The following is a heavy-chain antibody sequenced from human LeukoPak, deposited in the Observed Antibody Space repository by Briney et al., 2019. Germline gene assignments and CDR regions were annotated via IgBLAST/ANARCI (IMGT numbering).Heavy chain of an antibody. CDR3: ARHTAMAPIYYYYYMDV. Sequence: GGSLKISCKGSGYSFTSYWIGWVRQMPGKGLEGMGIIDPGDSDTRYSPSFQGQVTISADNSISNAYLQWNSLQASDTAMYYCARHTAMAPIYYYYYMDVWGKGTTVTVSS. CDR2: IDPGDSDT. V-gene: IGHV5-51*01. J-gene: IGHJ6*03. D-gene: IGHD5-18*01. CDR1: GYSFTSYW.